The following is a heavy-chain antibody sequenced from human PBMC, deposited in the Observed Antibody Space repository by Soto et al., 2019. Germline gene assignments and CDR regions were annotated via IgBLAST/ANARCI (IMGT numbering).Heavy chain of an antibody. CDR1: VFTVTSYT. CDR2: ISSNGGST. D-gene: IGHD2-21*01. Sequence: GGSLRLSFSASVFTVTSYTIDSVPQAPGKGLEYVSAISSNGGSTYYADSVKGRFSISRDNPKNTLYLQMSSLRAEDTDVYYCLKDGKAGRVGVPRFYPWGEG. CDR3: LKDGKAGRVGVPRFYP. V-gene: IGHV3-64D*06. J-gene: IGHJ5*02.